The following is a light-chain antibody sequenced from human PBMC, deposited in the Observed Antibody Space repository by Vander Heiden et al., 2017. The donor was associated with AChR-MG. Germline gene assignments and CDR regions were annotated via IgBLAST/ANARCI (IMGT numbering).Light chain of an antibody. CDR1: QEIDDR. J-gene: IGKJ2*01. V-gene: IGKV5-2*01. CDR2: VAT. CDR3: LQHANFPHT. Sequence: ETTVTQSPAFMSATPGDKVNISCKASQEIDDRMNWYQQKPGEAAILIIHVATTLVPGIPRRFSASGYGTDFTLTINNMQSEDAAYYFCLQHANFPHTFGQGTKLEIK.